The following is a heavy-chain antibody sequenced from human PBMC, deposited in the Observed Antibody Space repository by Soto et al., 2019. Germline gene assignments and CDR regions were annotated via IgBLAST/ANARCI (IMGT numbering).Heavy chain of an antibody. V-gene: IGHV1-18*01. J-gene: IGHJ5*02. CDR3: ARVRRDKNWFDP. Sequence: ASVKVSCKASGYTFTSYGISWVRQAPGQGLEWMGWISAYNGNTNYAQKLQDRVTMTTDTSTSTAYMELRSLRSDDTAVYYCARVRRDKNWFDPWGQGTLVTVSS. CDR1: GYTFTSYG. CDR2: ISAYNGNT.